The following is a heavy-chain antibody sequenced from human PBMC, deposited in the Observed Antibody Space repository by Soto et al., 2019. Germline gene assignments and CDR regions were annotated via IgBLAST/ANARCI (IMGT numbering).Heavy chain of an antibody. CDR1: AGTTSRSSYY. D-gene: IGHD3-10*01. CDR3: ARDQGREAAGSYDIGMDV. V-gene: IGHV4-39*02. CDR2: IYYSGST. J-gene: IGHJ6*02. Sequence: VTIPLPCTVSAGTTSRSSYYWCRIRQHPGQGLEWIGSIYYSGSTYYNPSLKSRVTISVDTSKNQFSLKLSSVTAADTAVYYCARDQGREAAGSYDIGMDVLGQAITVT.